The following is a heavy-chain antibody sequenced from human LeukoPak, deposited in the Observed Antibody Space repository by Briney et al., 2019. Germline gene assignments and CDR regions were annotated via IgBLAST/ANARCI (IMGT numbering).Heavy chain of an antibody. D-gene: IGHD6-6*01. CDR3: ARDRSSSSTLIDAFDI. CDR1: GYTLTELS. J-gene: IGHJ3*02. CDR2: ISAYNGNT. Sequence: ASVKVSCKVSGYTLTELSMHWGRQAPGQGLEWMGWISAYNGNTNYAQKLQGRVTMTTDTSTSTAYMELRSLRSDDTAVYYCARDRSSSSTLIDAFDIWGQGTMVTVSS. V-gene: IGHV1-18*01.